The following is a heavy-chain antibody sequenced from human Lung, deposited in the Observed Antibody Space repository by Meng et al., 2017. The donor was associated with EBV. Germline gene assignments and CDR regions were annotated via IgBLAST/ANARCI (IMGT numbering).Heavy chain of an antibody. J-gene: IGHJ4*02. CDR1: GGSISSGGYY. Sequence: QLTLQQSGPGLVKPSQTLSLTCTVSGGSISSGGYYWSWIRQHPGKGLEWIGYIYYSGSTYYNPSLKSRVTISVDTSKNQFSLKLSSVTAADTAVYYCAATVNDGYFDYWGQGTLVTVPS. D-gene: IGHD4-11*01. CDR3: AATVNDGYFDY. CDR2: IYYSGST. V-gene: IGHV4-31*03.